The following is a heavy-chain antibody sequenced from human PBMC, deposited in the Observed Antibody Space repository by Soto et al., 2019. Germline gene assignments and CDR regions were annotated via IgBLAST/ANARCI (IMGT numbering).Heavy chain of an antibody. CDR2: INHSGST. V-gene: IGHV4-34*01. D-gene: IGHD3-22*01. Sequence: SETLSLTCAVYGGSFSGYYWSWIRQPPGKGLEWIGEINHSGSTNYNPSLKSRVTISVDTSKNQFSLKLSSVTAADTAVYYCARVTLVVALLRYYYYGMDVWGQGTTVTVS. J-gene: IGHJ6*02. CDR1: GGSFSGYY. CDR3: ARVTLVVALLRYYYYGMDV.